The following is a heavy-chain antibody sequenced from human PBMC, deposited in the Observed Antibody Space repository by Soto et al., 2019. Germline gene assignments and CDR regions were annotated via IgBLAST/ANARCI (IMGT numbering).Heavy chain of an antibody. J-gene: IGHJ4*02. D-gene: IGHD2-2*01. Sequence: GASVKVSCKASGGTFSSYAISWVRQAPGQGLEWMGGIIPIFGTANYAQKFQGRVTITADESTSTAYMELSSLRSEDTAVYYCATSPYQTFDYWGQGTLVTVSS. CDR3: ATSPYQTFDY. CDR1: GGTFSSYA. V-gene: IGHV1-69*13. CDR2: IIPIFGTA.